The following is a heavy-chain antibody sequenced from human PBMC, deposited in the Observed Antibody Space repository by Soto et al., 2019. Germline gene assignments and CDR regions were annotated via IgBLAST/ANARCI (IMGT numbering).Heavy chain of an antibody. V-gene: IGHV3-33*01. Sequence: QVQLVESGGGVVQPGRSLRLSCAASGFTFSSYGMHWVRQAPGKGLEWVAVIWYDGSNKYYADSVKGRFTISRDNSKNTLYLQMNSLRAEDTAVYYCARVVVQWGYFDYWGQGTLVTVSS. D-gene: IGHD2-2*01. CDR3: ARVVVQWGYFDY. CDR1: GFTFSSYG. J-gene: IGHJ4*02. CDR2: IWYDGSNK.